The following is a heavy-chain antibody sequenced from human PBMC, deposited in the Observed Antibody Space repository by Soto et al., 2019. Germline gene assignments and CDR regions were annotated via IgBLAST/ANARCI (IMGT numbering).Heavy chain of an antibody. Sequence: GASVKVSCKASGYTFTSYGISWVRQAPGQGLEWMGWISAYNGNTNYAQKLQGRVTMTTDTSTSTAYMELRSLRSDDTAAYYCARRLGYDSSGYFNWFDPWGQGTLVTVSS. CDR3: ARRLGYDSSGYFNWFDP. CDR1: GYTFTSYG. V-gene: IGHV1-18*01. CDR2: ISAYNGNT. D-gene: IGHD3-22*01. J-gene: IGHJ5*02.